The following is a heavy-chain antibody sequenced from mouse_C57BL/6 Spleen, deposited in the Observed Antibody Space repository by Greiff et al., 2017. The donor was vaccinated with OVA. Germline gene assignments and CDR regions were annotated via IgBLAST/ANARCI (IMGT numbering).Heavy chain of an antibody. J-gene: IGHJ4*01. D-gene: IGHD4-1*01. V-gene: IGHV5-4*03. CDR3: ARAWDNYAMDY. CDR1: GFTFSSYA. CDR2: ISDGGSYT. Sequence: EVKVEESGGGLVKPGGSLKLSCAASGFTFSSYAMSWVRQTPEKRLEWVATISDGGSYTYYPDNVKGRFTISRDNAKNNLYLQMSHLKSEDTAMYYCARAWDNYAMDYWGQGTSVTVSS.